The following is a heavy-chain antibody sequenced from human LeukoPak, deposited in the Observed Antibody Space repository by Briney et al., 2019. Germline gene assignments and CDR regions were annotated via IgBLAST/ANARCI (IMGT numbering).Heavy chain of an antibody. CDR3: ARDHIGYDILTAPGAFDI. Sequence: PGGSLRLSCAASGFTFSSYSMNWVRQAPGKGLEWVSYISSSSSTIYYADSVKGRFTISRDNSKNTLYLQMNSLRAEDTAVYYCARDHIGYDILTAPGAFDIWGQGTMVTVSS. CDR1: GFTFSSYS. D-gene: IGHD3-9*01. V-gene: IGHV3-48*01. CDR2: ISSSSSTI. J-gene: IGHJ3*02.